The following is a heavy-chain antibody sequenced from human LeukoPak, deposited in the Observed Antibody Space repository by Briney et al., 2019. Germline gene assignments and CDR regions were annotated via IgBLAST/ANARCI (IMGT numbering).Heavy chain of an antibody. Sequence: SETLSLTCTVSGGSISSYYWSCIRQPPGKGLEWIGIIYYSGSSNYSPSLASRVTISVDTSKNQFSLKLSSVTAADTAVYYCARAHSGYYSYLDYWGQGTLVTVSS. CDR2: IYYSGSS. D-gene: IGHD3-22*01. J-gene: IGHJ4*02. CDR1: GGSISSYY. V-gene: IGHV4-59*01. CDR3: ARAHSGYYSYLDY.